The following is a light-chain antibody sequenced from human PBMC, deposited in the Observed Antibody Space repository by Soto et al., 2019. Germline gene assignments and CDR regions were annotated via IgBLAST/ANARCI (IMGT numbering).Light chain of an antibody. CDR1: QSVLYSSNNKNY. CDR3: QQYYSTPRT. V-gene: IGKV4-1*01. J-gene: IGKJ1*01. CDR2: WAS. Sequence: DIVMTQSPDSLAVSLGERATINCKSSQSVLYSSNNKNYLAWYQQKTGQPPKLLIYWASTRESGVPDRFSGSGSGTDFTRTIISLQTEDVAVYYCQQYYSTPRTFGQGTKVEIK.